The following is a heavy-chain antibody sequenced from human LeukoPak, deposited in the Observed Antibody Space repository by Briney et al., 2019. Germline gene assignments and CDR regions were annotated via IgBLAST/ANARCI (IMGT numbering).Heavy chain of an antibody. CDR3: AKNSGWYKWSY. D-gene: IGHD6-19*01. V-gene: IGHV4-59*08. CDR2: VYYTGRT. J-gene: IGHJ4*02. CDR1: GGSISGSY. Sequence: SETLSLTCTVSGGSISGSYWDWIRQSPGKGLEWLGYVYYTGRTNCNPSLKSRLTMSVDTSTNQFSLRLSSVTAADTAVYYCAKNSGWYKWSYGGQGTLVTVSS.